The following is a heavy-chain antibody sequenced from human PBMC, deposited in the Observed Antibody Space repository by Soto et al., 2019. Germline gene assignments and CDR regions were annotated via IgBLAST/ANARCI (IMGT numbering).Heavy chain of an antibody. CDR2: IYHTGST. Sequence: KPSEALSLTCTVSGGSISSSGFSWSWIRHPPGKGLEWIGYIYHTGSTYYSPSLKSRLTMSVDTSKNQFSLKLTSVTAADTAVYYCARRDDFWSGYSIDYWGLGTLVTVSS. V-gene: IGHV4-30-2*01. CDR3: ARRDDFWSGYSIDY. CDR1: GGSISSSGFS. D-gene: IGHD3-3*01. J-gene: IGHJ4*02.